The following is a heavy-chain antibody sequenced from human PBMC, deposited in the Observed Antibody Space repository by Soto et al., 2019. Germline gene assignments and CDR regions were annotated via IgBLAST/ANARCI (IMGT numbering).Heavy chain of an antibody. J-gene: IGHJ4*02. Sequence: GGSLRLSCAASGFTFSNYAMIWLRQPPGKGMEWVSHISGSGDRTYYEDLVKGRLTTSRDNSKNTLYLKMNSLRAEDSAVYYCVKERSGHSYADSWGQGTLVTVSS. V-gene: IGHV3-23*01. CDR1: GFTFSNYA. CDR2: ISGSGDRT. CDR3: VKERSGHSYADS. D-gene: IGHD5-18*01.